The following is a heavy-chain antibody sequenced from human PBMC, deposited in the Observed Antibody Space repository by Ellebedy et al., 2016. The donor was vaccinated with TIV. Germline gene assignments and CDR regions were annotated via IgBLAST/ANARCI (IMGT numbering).Heavy chain of an antibody. D-gene: IGHD3-22*01. CDR1: GFSLNVNY. J-gene: IGHJ6*02. V-gene: IGHV3-66*01. CDR2: IYSGVSGGST. CDR3: ARDLYITNYYDSSGFLNYGMDV. Sequence: PGGSLRLSCAASGFSLNVNYMSWVRQAPGKGLEWVSIIYSGVSGGSTSYADSVKGRFTISRDNSKNTLYLQMNSLRAEDTAVYYCARDLYITNYYDSSGFLNYGMDVWGQGTTVTVSS.